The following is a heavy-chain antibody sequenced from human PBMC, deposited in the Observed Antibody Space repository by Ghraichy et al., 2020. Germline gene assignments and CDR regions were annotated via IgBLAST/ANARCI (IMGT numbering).Heavy chain of an antibody. CDR3: ARHSIAAAGRRAAYDY. J-gene: IGHJ4*02. D-gene: IGHD6-13*01. V-gene: IGHV3-53*01. CDR2: IYSGGST. Sequence: GGSLRLSCAASGFTVSSNYMSWVRQAPGKGLEWVSVIYSGGSTYYADSVKGRFTISRDNSKNTLYLQMNSLRAEDTAVYYCARHSIAAAGRRAAYDYWGQGTLVTVSS. CDR1: GFTVSSNY.